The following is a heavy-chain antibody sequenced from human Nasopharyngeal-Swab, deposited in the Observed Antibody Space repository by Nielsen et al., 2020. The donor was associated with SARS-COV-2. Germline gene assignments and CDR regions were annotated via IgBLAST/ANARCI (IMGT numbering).Heavy chain of an antibody. Sequence: ASVKVSCKASGYTFTGYYMHWVRQAPGQELEWMGWINPNSGGTNYAQKFQGRVTMTRDTSISTAYMELSRLRSDDTAVYYCARVGSSWKYYYYYYGMDVWGQGTTVTVSS. CDR1: GYTFTGYY. D-gene: IGHD6-13*01. J-gene: IGHJ6*02. CDR2: INPNSGGT. V-gene: IGHV1-2*02. CDR3: ARVGSSWKYYYYYYGMDV.